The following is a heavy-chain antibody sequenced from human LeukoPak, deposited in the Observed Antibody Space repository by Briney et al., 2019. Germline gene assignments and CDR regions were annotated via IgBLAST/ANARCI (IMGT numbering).Heavy chain of an antibody. D-gene: IGHD1-1*01. J-gene: IGHJ4*02. CDR2: IKTDGSEK. CDR1: GFTFSNYW. Sequence: GGSLRLSCVASGFTFSNYWMSWVRQAPGKGPEWVGDIKTDGSEKHYVGSVKGRFTISRDNAKNSLYLQMNSLRAEDTAVYYCARGRHYGDYWGQGTLVTVSS. CDR3: ARGRHYGDY. V-gene: IGHV3-7*01.